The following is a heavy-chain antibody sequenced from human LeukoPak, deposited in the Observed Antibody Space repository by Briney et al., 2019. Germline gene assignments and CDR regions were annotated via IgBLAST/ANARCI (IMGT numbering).Heavy chain of an antibody. CDR2: IWYDGSNQ. Sequence: GGSLRLSCAASGFTFSSYGMHWVRQAPGKGLEGVAVIWYDGSNQYYADSVKGRFTISRDNYKNTLDLQMNSLRAEDTAVYSCARRQLTAYPNYYYGMDVWGQGTTVTVSS. CDR1: GFTFSSYG. J-gene: IGHJ6*02. V-gene: IGHV3-33*08. CDR3: ARRQLTAYPNYYYGMDV. D-gene: IGHD3-9*01.